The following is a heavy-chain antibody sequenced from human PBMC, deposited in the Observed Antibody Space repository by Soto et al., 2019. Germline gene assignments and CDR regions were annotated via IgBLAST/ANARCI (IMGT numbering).Heavy chain of an antibody. J-gene: IGHJ4*02. CDR2: INHSGST. D-gene: IGHD5-18*01. CDR3: ARVADTAMVSAAHYFDY. Sequence: QVQLQQWGAGLLKPSETLSLTCAVYGGSFSGYYWSWIRQPPGKGLEWIGEINHSGSTNYNPSLTRRVTIPVDTSKNQFSLKLSSVTAADTAVYYCARVADTAMVSAAHYFDYWGQGTLVTVSS. CDR1: GGSFSGYY. V-gene: IGHV4-34*01.